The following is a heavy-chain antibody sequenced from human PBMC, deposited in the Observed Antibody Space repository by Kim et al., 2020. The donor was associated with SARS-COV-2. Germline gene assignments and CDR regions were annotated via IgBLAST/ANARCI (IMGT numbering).Heavy chain of an antibody. CDR3: AREGVTMVRGDPYDY. Sequence: GGSLRLSCAASGFTFSSYSMNWVRQAPGKGLEWVSSISSSSSYIYYADSVKGRFTISRDNAKNSLYLQMNSLRAEDTAVYYCAREGVTMVRGDPYDYWGQGTLVTVSS. J-gene: IGHJ4*02. V-gene: IGHV3-21*01. CDR1: GFTFSSYS. D-gene: IGHD3-10*01. CDR2: ISSSSSYI.